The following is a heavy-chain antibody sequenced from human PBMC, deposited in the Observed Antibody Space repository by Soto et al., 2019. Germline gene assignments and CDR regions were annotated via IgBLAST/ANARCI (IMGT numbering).Heavy chain of an antibody. V-gene: IGHV3-23*01. CDR2: ISGSGGST. D-gene: IGHD1-1*01. Sequence: GGSLRLSCAASGFTFSSYAMSWVRQAPGKGLEWVSAISGSGGSTGYADSVKGRFTISRDNAKNSLYLQMNSLRAEDTALYYCAKDMRVTNYYYYMDVWGKGTTVTVSS. CDR1: GFTFSSYA. J-gene: IGHJ6*03. CDR3: AKDMRVTNYYYYMDV.